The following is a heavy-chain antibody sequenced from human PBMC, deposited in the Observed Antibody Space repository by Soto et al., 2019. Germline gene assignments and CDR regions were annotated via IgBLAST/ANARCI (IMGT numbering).Heavy chain of an antibody. CDR3: AKDMTTSPYYYYYGMDV. V-gene: IGHV3-30*18. CDR1: GFTFSSYG. J-gene: IGHJ6*02. Sequence: GGSLRLSCAASGFTFSSYGMHWVRQAPGKGLEWVAVISYDGSNKYYADSVKGRFTISRDNSKNTLYLQMNSLRAEDTAVYYCAKDMTTSPYYYYYGMDVWGQGTTVTVSS. D-gene: IGHD4-4*01. CDR2: ISYDGSNK.